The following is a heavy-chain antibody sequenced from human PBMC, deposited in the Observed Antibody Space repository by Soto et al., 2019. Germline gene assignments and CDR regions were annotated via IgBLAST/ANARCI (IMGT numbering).Heavy chain of an antibody. V-gene: IGHV3-30*18. CDR2: ISYDGSNK. CDR3: AKIPPRGLAYYYGAGSYYRVGHGMDV. Sequence: QVQLVESGGGVVQPGRSLRLSCAASGFTFSSYGMHWVRQAPGKGLEWVAVISYDGSNKYYADSVKGRFTISRDNSKNTLYLQMNSLRAEDTAVYYRAKIPPRGLAYYYGAGSYYRVGHGMDVWGQGTTVTVSS. J-gene: IGHJ6*02. D-gene: IGHD3-10*01. CDR1: GFTFSSYG.